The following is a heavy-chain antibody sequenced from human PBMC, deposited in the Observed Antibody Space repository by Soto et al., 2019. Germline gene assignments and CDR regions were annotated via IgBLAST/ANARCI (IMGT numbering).Heavy chain of an antibody. CDR1: GYTFSSYA. V-gene: IGHV3-23*04. J-gene: IGHJ6*02. CDR3: AKRWGVYDSSGYFPHMDV. D-gene: IGHD3-22*01. CDR2: ISGSGGST. Sequence: VQLVQSGAEVKKPGASVKVSCKASGYTFSSYAMSWVRQAPGKGLEWVSAISGSGGSTYYADSVKGRFTISRDNSKNTLYLQMNSLRAEDTAVYYCAKRWGVYDSSGYFPHMDVWGQGTTVTVSS.